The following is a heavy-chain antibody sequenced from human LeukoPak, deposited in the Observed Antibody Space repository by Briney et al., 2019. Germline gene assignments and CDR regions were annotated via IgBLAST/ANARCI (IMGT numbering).Heavy chain of an antibody. CDR2: ISGSGGST. CDR3: AKAGVDYGVDFDY. D-gene: IGHD4-17*01. J-gene: IGHJ4*02. V-gene: IGHV3-23*01. Sequence: GGSLRLSCAASGFTFSTYALNWVRQAPGKGLEWVSAISGSGGSTYYADSVKGRFTISRDNSKNTLYLQMNSLRAEDTPVYYCAKAGVDYGVDFDYWGQGTLVTVSS. CDR1: GFTFSTYA.